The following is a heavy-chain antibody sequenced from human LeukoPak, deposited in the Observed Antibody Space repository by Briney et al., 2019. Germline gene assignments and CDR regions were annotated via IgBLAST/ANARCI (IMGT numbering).Heavy chain of an antibody. Sequence: ASVKVSCKASGYTFTAYYMHWVRQAPGQGLEWMGWINPSSGGTKYVQKFQARVTMTRDTSSRTAYMELNSLRSDDTAVYYCVRPRDGYTGPFDYWGQGALVTVSS. CDR2: INPSSGGT. J-gene: IGHJ4*02. D-gene: IGHD5-24*01. CDR3: VRPRDGYTGPFDY. CDR1: GYTFTAYY. V-gene: IGHV1-2*02.